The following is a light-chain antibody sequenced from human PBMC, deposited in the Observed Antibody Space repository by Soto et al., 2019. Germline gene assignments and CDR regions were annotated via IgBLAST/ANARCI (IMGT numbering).Light chain of an antibody. CDR3: SSYTGSSTLYV. CDR1: SSDVGNYNY. CDR2: EVS. Sequence: QSVLTQPASVSGSPGQSITISCTGTSSDVGNYNYVSWYRQHPGKAPKLMIYEVSNRPPGVSNRFSGSKSGNTASLTISGLQAEDEADYYCSSYTGSSTLYVFGTGTKLTVL. J-gene: IGLJ1*01. V-gene: IGLV2-14*01.